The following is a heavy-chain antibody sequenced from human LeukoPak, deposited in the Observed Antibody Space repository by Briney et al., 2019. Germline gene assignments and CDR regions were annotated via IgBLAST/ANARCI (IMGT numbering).Heavy chain of an antibody. CDR3: ARAGGLPTCGPRGTARVWFDP. CDR1: GGSISSYY. Sequence: SQTLSLTCTVSGGSISSYYWSWIRHPAGKGLEWIGRIYTSGSTNYNPSLKSRVTMSVDTSKNQFSLKLSSVTAADTAVYYCARAGGLPTCGPRGTARVWFDPWGQGTLVTVSS. D-gene: IGHD5-18*01. J-gene: IGHJ5*02. V-gene: IGHV4-4*07. CDR2: IYTSGST.